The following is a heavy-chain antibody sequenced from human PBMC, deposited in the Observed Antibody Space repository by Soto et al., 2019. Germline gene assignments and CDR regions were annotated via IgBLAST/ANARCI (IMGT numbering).Heavy chain of an antibody. CDR3: AREDIMGTRSFDY. CDR2: IWYDGSNK. J-gene: IGHJ4*02. V-gene: IGHV3-33*01. CDR1: GFTFSSYG. Sequence: QVQLVESGGGVVQPGRSLRLSCAASGFTFSSYGMHWVRQAPGKGLEWVAVIWYDGSNKYYADSVKGRFTISRDNSKNTLYLQMDSLRDEDTAVYFCAREDIMGTRSFDYWGQGTLVTVSS. D-gene: IGHD1-20*01.